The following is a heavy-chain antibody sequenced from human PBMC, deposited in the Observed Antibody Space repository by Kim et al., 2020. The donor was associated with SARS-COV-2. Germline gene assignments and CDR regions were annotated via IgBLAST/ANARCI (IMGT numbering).Heavy chain of an antibody. Sequence: GGSLRLSCAASGFTFSSYGMHWVRQAPGKGLEWVAVIWYDGSNKYYADSVKGRFTISRDNSKNTLYLQMNSLRAEDTAVYYCARDRFRSTTAPLYNLPTKLRGRRDAFDIWGQGTMVTVSS. V-gene: IGHV3-33*01. CDR1: GFTFSSYG. D-gene: IGHD1-20*01. CDR2: IWYDGSNK. CDR3: ARDRFRSTTAPLYNLPTKLRGRRDAFDI. J-gene: IGHJ3*02.